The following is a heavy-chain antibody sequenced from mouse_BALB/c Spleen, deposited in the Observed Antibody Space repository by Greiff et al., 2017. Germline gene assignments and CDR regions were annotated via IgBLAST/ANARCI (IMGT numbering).Heavy chain of an antibody. J-gene: IGHJ1*01. CDR1: GYTFTNYW. V-gene: IGHV1-63*02. Sequence: VHLVESGAELVRPGTSVKMSCKAAGYTFTNYWIGWVKQRPGHGLEWIGDIYPGGGYTNYNEKFKGKATLTADTSSSTAYMQLSSLTSEDSAIYYCARGGAFYDGYRGYFDVWGAGTTVTVSS. D-gene: IGHD2-3*01. CDR3: ARGGAFYDGYRGYFDV. CDR2: IYPGGGYT.